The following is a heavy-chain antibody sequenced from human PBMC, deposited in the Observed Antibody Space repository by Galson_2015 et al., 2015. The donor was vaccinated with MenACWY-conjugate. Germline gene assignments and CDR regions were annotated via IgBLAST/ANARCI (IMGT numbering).Heavy chain of an antibody. CDR1: GFSLSTSGMC. V-gene: IGHV2-70*01. CDR2: IDWDDDK. D-gene: IGHD6-19*01. CDR3: ARAVVTVAAPQGAFDI. Sequence: PALVKPTQTLTLTCTFSGFSLSTSGMCVSWIRQPPGKALEWLALIDWDDDKYYSTSLKTRLTISKDTSKNQVVLTMTNMDPVDTATYYCARAVVTVAAPQGAFDIWGQGTMVTVSS. J-gene: IGHJ3*02.